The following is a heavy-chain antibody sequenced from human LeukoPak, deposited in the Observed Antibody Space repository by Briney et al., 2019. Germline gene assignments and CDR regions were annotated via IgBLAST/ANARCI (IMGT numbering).Heavy chain of an antibody. CDR2: IKQDGGEK. CDR3: ARGWNYAFRFDN. Sequence: GGSLRLSCAASGFIFSDYWMTWVRQAPGKGLEWVAHIKQDGGEKYFVDSVKGRFTISRDNAKNLAYLQMSSLRAEDTAVYYCARGWNYAFRFDNWGQGTLVTVST. CDR1: GFIFSDYW. D-gene: IGHD1-7*01. J-gene: IGHJ4*02. V-gene: IGHV3-7*01.